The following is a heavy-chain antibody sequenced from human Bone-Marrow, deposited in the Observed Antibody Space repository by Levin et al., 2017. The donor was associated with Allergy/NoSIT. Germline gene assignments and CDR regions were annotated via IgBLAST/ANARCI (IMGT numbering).Heavy chain of an antibody. J-gene: IGHJ4*02. CDR3: ARRFGDYSGFDY. V-gene: IGHV3-64*01. D-gene: IGHD4-17*01. CDR2: ISGSGGNT. CDR1: GFTFSSYA. Sequence: GGSLRLSCAASGFTFSSYAMHWVRQAPGKGPEYVSAISGSGGNTYYANSVKGRFTISRDNSKNTLYLQMGSLRAEDMAVYYCARRFGDYSGFDYWGQGTLVTVSS.